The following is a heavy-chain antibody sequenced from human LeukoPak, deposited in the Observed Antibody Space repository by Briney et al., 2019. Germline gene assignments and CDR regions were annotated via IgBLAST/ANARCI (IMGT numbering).Heavy chain of an antibody. D-gene: IGHD4-17*01. V-gene: IGHV3-21*01. Sequence: GGSLRLSCAASGFTFSSNSMNWVRQAPGKGLEWVSSVSSDSTYIYYADSVKGRFTISRDNAKNSVHLQMNSLRAEDTAVYYCAKTAGLRKEKGMDVWGQGATVTVSS. CDR3: AKTAGLRKEKGMDV. CDR2: VSSDSTYI. CDR1: GFTFSSNS. J-gene: IGHJ6*02.